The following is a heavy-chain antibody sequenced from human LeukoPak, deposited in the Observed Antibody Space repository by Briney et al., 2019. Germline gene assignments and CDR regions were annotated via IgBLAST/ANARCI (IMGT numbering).Heavy chain of an antibody. J-gene: IGHJ4*02. CDR1: GFNFDDYG. CDR3: SDYAFDC. CDR2: INWNGGST. D-gene: IGHD1-7*01. V-gene: IGHV3-20*04. Sequence: GGSLRLSCAASGFNFDDYGMSWVRQGPGKGLEWVSGINWNGGSTAYADSVKGRFSISRDNAEKSLYLQMNSLRAEDTALYFNSDYAFDCWGQGTLVTVSS.